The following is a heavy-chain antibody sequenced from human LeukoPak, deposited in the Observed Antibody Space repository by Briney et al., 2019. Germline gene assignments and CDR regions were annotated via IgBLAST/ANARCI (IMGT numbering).Heavy chain of an antibody. J-gene: IGHJ4*02. D-gene: IGHD3-3*01. Sequence: SETLSLTCTVSGGSISSGNYYWGWIRQPPGKGLEWIGSISHSGSTYYNASLKSRVRISVDTSKNQFSLKLGSVTAADTAVYYCARDLGDYWSGFRSYFFDYWGQGTLVTVSS. CDR1: GGSISSGNYY. CDR2: ISHSGST. V-gene: IGHV4-39*07. CDR3: ARDLGDYWSGFRSYFFDY.